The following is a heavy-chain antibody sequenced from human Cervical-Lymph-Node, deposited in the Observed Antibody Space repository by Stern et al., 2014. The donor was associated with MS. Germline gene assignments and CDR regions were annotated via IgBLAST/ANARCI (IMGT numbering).Heavy chain of an antibody. V-gene: IGHV7-4-1*02. CDR1: GYTFTHYG. D-gene: IGHD1-26*01. Sequence: MQLVQSGSELKKPGASVKVSCKASGYTFTHYGINWVRQAPGHGLEWMGWINTNTGIPTYAQAFTGRFVFSFDASVSTAYLHISSLKADDTAIYYCARLRVGNITRDYWGPGTLVTVSS. CDR2: INTNTGIP. J-gene: IGHJ4*02. CDR3: ARLRVGNITRDY.